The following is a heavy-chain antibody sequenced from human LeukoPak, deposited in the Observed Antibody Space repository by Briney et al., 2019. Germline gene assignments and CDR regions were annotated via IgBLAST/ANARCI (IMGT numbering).Heavy chain of an antibody. J-gene: IGHJ4*02. Sequence: PSQTLSLTCTVSGGSISSGSYYWSWIRQPAGKGLEWIGRIYTSGSTNYNPSLKSRVTISLDTSKNQFSLKLSSVTAADTAVYYCAREYGSSGWFDYWGQGTLVTVSS. D-gene: IGHD6-19*01. CDR3: AREYGSSGWFDY. CDR1: GGSISSGSYY. CDR2: IYTSGST. V-gene: IGHV4-61*02.